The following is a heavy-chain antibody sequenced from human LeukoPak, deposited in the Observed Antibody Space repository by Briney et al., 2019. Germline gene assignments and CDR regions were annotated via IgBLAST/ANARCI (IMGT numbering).Heavy chain of an antibody. CDR1: GFTFSSYA. D-gene: IGHD5-18*01. Sequence: PGGSLRLSCAASGFTFSSYAMTWVRQAPGKGLEWVSTISGSGGSTHYADSVKGRFTISRDNSKNTLYLQMNSLRAEDTAVYYCTKDRLTGYSFGYSYFDYWGQGTLVTVSS. CDR3: TKDRLTGYSFGYSYFDY. J-gene: IGHJ4*02. V-gene: IGHV3-23*01. CDR2: ISGSGGST.